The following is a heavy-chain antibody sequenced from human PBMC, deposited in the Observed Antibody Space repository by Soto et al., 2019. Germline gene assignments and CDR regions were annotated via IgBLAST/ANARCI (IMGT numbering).Heavy chain of an antibody. V-gene: IGHV3-30*03. Sequence: GGSLRLSCEGPGFTFSDYGFHWVRQAPGKGLEWVAMISYDGSDRYYRDSVQGRFTISRDDSKNTVFLQMSSLRTEDTAMYYCARSTYCNGGSCYPQYWGPGTLVTVSS. CDR3: ARSTYCNGGSCYPQY. D-gene: IGHD2-15*01. CDR2: ISYDGSDR. J-gene: IGHJ4*02. CDR1: GFTFSDYG.